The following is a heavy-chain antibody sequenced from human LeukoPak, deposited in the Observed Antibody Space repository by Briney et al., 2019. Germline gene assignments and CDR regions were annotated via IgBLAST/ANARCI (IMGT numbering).Heavy chain of an antibody. CDR2: INPNSGGT. J-gene: IGHJ5*02. V-gene: IGHV1-2*02. D-gene: IGHD1-26*01. CDR3: ARSTSGSYYWFDP. Sequence: ASVKVSCKVSGYTLTELSMHWVRQAPGQGLEWMGWINPNSGGTNYAQKFQGRVTMTRDTSISTAYMELSRLRSDDTAVYYCARSTSGSYYWFDPWGQGTLVTVSS. CDR1: GYTLTELS.